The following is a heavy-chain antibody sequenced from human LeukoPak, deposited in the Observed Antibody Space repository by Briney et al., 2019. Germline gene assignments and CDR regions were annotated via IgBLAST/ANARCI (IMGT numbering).Heavy chain of an antibody. Sequence: SETLSLTCTVSGYSISSGSYWGWIRQPPGKGLEWIGSIYHSGSTYYNPSLKSRVTILVDTSKNQFSLKLSSVTAADTAVYYCARLTYSSGWYWGQGTLVTVSS. CDR1: GYSISSGSY. J-gene: IGHJ4*02. CDR2: IYHSGST. CDR3: ARLTYSSGWY. V-gene: IGHV4-38-2*02. D-gene: IGHD6-19*01.